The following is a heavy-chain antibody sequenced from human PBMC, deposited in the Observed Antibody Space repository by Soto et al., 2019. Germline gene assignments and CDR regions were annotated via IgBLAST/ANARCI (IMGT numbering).Heavy chain of an antibody. CDR1: GFTFNSYA. Sequence: GSLRLSCAASGFTFNSYAMSWVRQAPGKGLEWVSAISASGDSTYYADAVKGRFTISRDNSKNTLYLEMNSLIAEDTALYYCAKTPLTILPGFFWFDLWGKGTLVTVSS. D-gene: IGHD3-3*01. V-gene: IGHV3-23*01. CDR2: ISASGDST. CDR3: AKTPLTILPGFFWFDL. J-gene: IGHJ5*02.